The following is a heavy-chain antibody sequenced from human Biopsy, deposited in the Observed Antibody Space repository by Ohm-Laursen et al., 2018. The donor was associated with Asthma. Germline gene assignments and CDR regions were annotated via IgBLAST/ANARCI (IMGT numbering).Heavy chain of an antibody. CDR1: GYSISNGGYY. D-gene: IGHD3-3*01. Sequence: TLSLTCSVSGYSISNGGYYWTWVRQRPGKGLEWIGNIYHRGNTKYNPSLKSRLSFSVDTSKNQFSLKLSSVTAADTAIYFCARDYYDFWNRSVYTYFGMDVWGQGTMVTVSS. CDR2: IYHRGNT. V-gene: IGHV4-31*03. J-gene: IGHJ6*02. CDR3: ARDYYDFWNRSVYTYFGMDV.